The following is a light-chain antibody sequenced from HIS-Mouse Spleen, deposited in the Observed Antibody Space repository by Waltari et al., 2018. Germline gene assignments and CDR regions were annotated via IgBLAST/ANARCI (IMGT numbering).Light chain of an antibody. CDR1: SSNIGSNY. CDR3: AAWDDSLSGRV. J-gene: IGLJ3*02. Sequence: QSVLTQPPSASGTPGQRVTISCSGSSSNIGSNYVYWYQQLPGTAPKLLIYGNTRRPSGVPDRFSGSKSGTSASLAISGLRSEDEADYYCAAWDDSLSGRVFGGGTKLTVL. CDR2: GNT. V-gene: IGLV1-47*01.